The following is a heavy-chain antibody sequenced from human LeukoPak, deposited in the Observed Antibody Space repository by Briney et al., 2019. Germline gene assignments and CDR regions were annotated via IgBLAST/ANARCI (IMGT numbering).Heavy chain of an antibody. V-gene: IGHV1-69*05. CDR2: IIPIFGTA. D-gene: IGHD3-16*02. Sequence: ASVKVSCTASGGTFSSYAISWVRQAPGQGLEWMGGIIPIFGTANYAQKFQGRVTITTDESTSTAYMELSSLRSEDTAVYYCARAAVITFGGVIGPFDYWGQGTLVTVSS. CDR1: GGTFSSYA. CDR3: ARAAVITFGGVIGPFDY. J-gene: IGHJ4*02.